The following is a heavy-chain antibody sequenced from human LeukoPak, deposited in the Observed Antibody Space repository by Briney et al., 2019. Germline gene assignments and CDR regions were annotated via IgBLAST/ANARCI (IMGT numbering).Heavy chain of an antibody. D-gene: IGHD3-22*01. CDR1: GFTVSSNY. Sequence: GGSLRLSCAASGFTVSSNYMSWVRQAPGKGLEWVSVIYSGGSTYYADSVKGRFTISRDNSKNTLYLRMNSLRAEDTAVYYCAREPYYDSSGSDAFDIWGQGTMVTVSS. CDR2: IYSGGST. V-gene: IGHV3-53*01. CDR3: AREPYYDSSGSDAFDI. J-gene: IGHJ3*02.